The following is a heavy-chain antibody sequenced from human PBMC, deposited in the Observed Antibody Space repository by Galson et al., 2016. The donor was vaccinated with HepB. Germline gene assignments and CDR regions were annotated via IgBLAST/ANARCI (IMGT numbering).Heavy chain of an antibody. CDR1: GYTFTNHA. CDR3: TRDGPDYGDYINFDY. V-gene: IGHV1-18*01. Sequence: SVKVSCKASGYTFTNHAISWVRQAPGQGLEWMAWISAYNGKTNYAQALQDRVTMTTDTSTSTAYMELRSLKPDDTAVYYCTRDGPDYGDYINFDYWGQGTLVTVSS. D-gene: IGHD4-17*01. CDR2: ISAYNGKT. J-gene: IGHJ4*02.